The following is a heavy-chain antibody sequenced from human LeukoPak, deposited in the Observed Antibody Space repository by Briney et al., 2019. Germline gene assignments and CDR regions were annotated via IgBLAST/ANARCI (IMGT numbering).Heavy chain of an antibody. V-gene: IGHV3-7*01. J-gene: IGHJ5*01. Sequence: GGSLRLSCAASGFTFSSYSMNWVRQAPGEGLDWVAAIKPDGSEQYYVDSVKGRFTISRDNAKNSLFLQMNSLRAEDTALYYCARGEKSGVAYTNWLDSWGQGTLVPVSS. CDR1: GFTFSSYS. CDR3: ARGEKSGVAYTNWLDS. D-gene: IGHD3-3*01. CDR2: IKPDGSEQ.